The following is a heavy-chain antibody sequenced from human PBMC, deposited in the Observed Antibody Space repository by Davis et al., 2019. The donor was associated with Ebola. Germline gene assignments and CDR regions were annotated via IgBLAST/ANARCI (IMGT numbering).Heavy chain of an antibody. Sequence: GESLKISCAVSGFTVNTNYMSWVCQAPGKGLVWVSRINSDGSSTSYADSVKGRFTISRDNAKNTLYLQMNSLRAEDTAVYYCARDRSGTSGWSPFDYWGQGSRVTVSS. J-gene: IGHJ4*02. D-gene: IGHD6-19*01. CDR3: ARDRSGTSGWSPFDY. CDR2: INSDGSST. CDR1: GFTVNTNY. V-gene: IGHV3-74*01.